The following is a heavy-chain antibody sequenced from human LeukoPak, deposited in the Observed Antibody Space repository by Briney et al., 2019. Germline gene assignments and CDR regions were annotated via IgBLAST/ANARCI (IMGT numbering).Heavy chain of an antibody. CDR2: IYYSGST. J-gene: IGHJ4*02. CDR3: ARGADPLGSRWYEDYFDY. Sequence: SETLSLTCTVSGDSISGYYWSWIRQPPGKGLEWIGYIYYSGSTIYNPSLNSRVTISVDTSKTQFSLKLSSVTAADTAVYYCARGADPLGSRWYEDYFDYWGQGTLVTVSS. D-gene: IGHD6-13*01. CDR1: GDSISGYY. V-gene: IGHV4-59*08.